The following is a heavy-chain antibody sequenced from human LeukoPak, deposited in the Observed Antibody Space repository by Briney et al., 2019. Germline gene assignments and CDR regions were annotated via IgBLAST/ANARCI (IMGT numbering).Heavy chain of an antibody. D-gene: IGHD3-10*01. CDR3: ARGPYYYGSGSFDY. CDR1: GLTFSSYS. Sequence: GGSLRLSCAASGLTFSSYSMNWVRQAPGKGLEWVSSISSSSYIYYADSVKGRFTISRDNAKNSLYLQMNSLRAEDTAVYYCARGPYYYGSGSFDYWGQGTLVTVSS. CDR2: ISSSSYI. V-gene: IGHV3-21*01. J-gene: IGHJ4*02.